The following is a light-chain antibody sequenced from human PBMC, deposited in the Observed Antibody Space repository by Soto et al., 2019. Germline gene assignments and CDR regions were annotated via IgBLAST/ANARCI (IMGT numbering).Light chain of an antibody. CDR2: DAS. J-gene: IGKJ4*01. CDR1: HDVGGN. Sequence: DIQMTQSPSSLSASVGDRVTIACHSSHDVGGNLNWFQQKPGEAPKLLIYDASNLERGVPSRFSGSGSGTDFTLTISSLQPEDVATYYCQQYSSMLSFGGGTEVDLK. V-gene: IGKV1-33*01. CDR3: QQYSSMLS.